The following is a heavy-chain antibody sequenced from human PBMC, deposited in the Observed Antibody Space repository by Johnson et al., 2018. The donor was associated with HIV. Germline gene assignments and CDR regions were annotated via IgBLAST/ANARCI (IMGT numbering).Heavy chain of an antibody. J-gene: IGHJ3*01. V-gene: IGHV3-13*01. CDR3: AKDIGYYDSSDYDAFYF. Sequence: VQLVESGGGLVQPGGSLRLSCAASGFTFSSYDMHWVRQATGKGLEWVSAIGTAGDTYYPGSVKGRFTISRENAKNSLYLQMKSLRAEETALYYCAKDIGYYDSSDYDAFYFWGQGTMVTVSS. CDR1: GFTFSSYD. D-gene: IGHD3-22*01. CDR2: IGTAGDT.